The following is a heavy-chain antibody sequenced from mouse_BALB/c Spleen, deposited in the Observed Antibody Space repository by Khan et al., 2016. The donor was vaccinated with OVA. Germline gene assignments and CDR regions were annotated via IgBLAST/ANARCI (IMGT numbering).Heavy chain of an antibody. Sequence: QLQESGPGLVKPSQSLSLTCTVTGYSITSDYAWNWIRQFPGNKLEWMGYISYSGSTSYNPSLKSRFSISRDTSKNQFFLQLNSVTTEDTATYDCAMGRTYWGQGTLVTVSA. J-gene: IGHJ3*01. D-gene: IGHD4-1*01. CDR3: AMGRTY. CDR2: ISYSGST. V-gene: IGHV3-2*02. CDR1: GYSITSDYA.